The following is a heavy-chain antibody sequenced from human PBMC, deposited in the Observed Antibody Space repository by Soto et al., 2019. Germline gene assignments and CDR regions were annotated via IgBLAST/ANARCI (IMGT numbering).Heavy chain of an antibody. J-gene: IGHJ5*02. V-gene: IGHV1-18*01. D-gene: IGHD3-3*01. CDR2: ITPNNGYT. CDR1: GYSFSTYA. CDR3: ATSYDSGFDP. Sequence: QLQLMQSGGEAKNPGASVKVSCEASGYSFSTYAISWLRQAPGQGLEWMGLITPNNGYTNYAQKFQGRLILTTDIPSSTAYMELTSLRYDDTAMYYCATSYDSGFDPWGQGTVVSVS.